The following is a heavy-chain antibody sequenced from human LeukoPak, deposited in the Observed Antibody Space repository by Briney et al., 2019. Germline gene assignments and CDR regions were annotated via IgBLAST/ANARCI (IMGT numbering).Heavy chain of an antibody. Sequence: ASVKVSCKASGGTFSSYAISWVRQAPGQGLEWVGGIIPIFGTANYAQKFQGRVTITTDESTSTAYMELSSLRSEDTAVYYCARDGSRRGYYYMDVWGKGTTVTVSS. J-gene: IGHJ6*03. CDR3: ARDGSRRGYYYMDV. CDR2: IIPIFGTA. D-gene: IGHD3-10*01. CDR1: GGTFSSYA. V-gene: IGHV1-69*05.